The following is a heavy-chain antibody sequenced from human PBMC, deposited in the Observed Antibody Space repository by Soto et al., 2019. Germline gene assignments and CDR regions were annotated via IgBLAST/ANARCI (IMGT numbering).Heavy chain of an antibody. CDR2: IYWDDDK. CDR1: GFSLSTSGVG. Sequence: QITLKESGPPLVKPTQTLTLTCTFSGFSLSTSGVGVGWIRQPPGKALEWLALIYWDDDKRYSPSLKSRLTLTKDTSKNQVVLTMTNMDPVDTATYYCAHYTTVTTGGYYFDYWGQGTLVTVSS. V-gene: IGHV2-5*02. CDR3: AHYTTVTTGGYYFDY. D-gene: IGHD4-17*01. J-gene: IGHJ4*02.